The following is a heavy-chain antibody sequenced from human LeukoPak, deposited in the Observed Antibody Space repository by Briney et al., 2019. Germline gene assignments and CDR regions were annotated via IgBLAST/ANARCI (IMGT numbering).Heavy chain of an antibody. V-gene: IGHV3-20*04. D-gene: IGHD1-26*01. J-gene: IGHJ4*02. CDR3: ARRGYHDYSGFDY. Sequence: GGSLRLSCAASGFTFDDYGMSWVRQAPGKGLEWVSGINWNGGSTGYADSVKGRFTISRDNSKNSLYLQMNRLRAEDTALYYCARRGYHDYSGFDYWGQGTLVTVSS. CDR2: INWNGGST. CDR1: GFTFDDYG.